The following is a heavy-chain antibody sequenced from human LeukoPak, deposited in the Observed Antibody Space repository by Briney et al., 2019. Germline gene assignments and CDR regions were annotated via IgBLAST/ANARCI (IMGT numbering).Heavy chain of an antibody. CDR2: INHNGNVN. CDR3: ASVIAVAGDAFDI. Sequence: GGSLRLSCAASGFTFSSYWMNWARQAPGKGLEWVASINHNGNVNYYVDSVKGRFSISRDNAKNSLYLQMNSLRAEDTAVYYCASVIAVAGDAFDIWGQGTMVTVSS. CDR1: GFTFSSYW. V-gene: IGHV3-7*01. D-gene: IGHD6-19*01. J-gene: IGHJ3*02.